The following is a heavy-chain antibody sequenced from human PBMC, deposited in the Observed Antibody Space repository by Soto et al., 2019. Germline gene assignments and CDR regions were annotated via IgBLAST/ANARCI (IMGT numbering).Heavy chain of an antibody. V-gene: IGHV3-15*07. D-gene: IGHD1-26*01. Sequence: GGSLRLSCAASGFTFSNAWMNWVRQAPWKGLEWVGRIKSKTDGGTTDYAAPVKGRFTISRDDTENTLYLQMNSLKTEDTAVYYCRGDYYYYGMDVWGQGTTVTVSS. CDR2: IKSKTDGGTT. J-gene: IGHJ6*02. CDR3: RGDYYYYGMDV. CDR1: GFTFSNAW.